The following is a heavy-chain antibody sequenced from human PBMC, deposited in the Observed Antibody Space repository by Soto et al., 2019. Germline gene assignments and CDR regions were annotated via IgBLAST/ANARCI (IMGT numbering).Heavy chain of an antibody. CDR2: IDPSDSYT. Sequence: GESLKISCKGSGYSFTSYLISWVRQMPGKGLEWMGRIDPSDSYTNYSPSFQGHVTISADKSISTAYLQWSSLKASDTAMHYCAVQVKYPVVRSSTKGLDYYGMDVWGQGTTVTFSS. J-gene: IGHJ6*02. CDR1: GYSFTSYL. CDR3: AVQVKYPVVRSSTKGLDYYGMDV. V-gene: IGHV5-10-1*01. D-gene: IGHD2-8*02.